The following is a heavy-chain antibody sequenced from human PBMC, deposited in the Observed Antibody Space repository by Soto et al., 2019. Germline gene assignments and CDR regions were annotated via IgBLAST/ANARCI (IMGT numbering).Heavy chain of an antibody. CDR3: ARGIKYGAYSRWCDP. J-gene: IGHJ5*02. CDR2: INPNSGNT. Sequence: QVQLVQSGAEVKKPGASVKVSCKASGYIFTNYDINWVRQATGQGLEYLGWINPNSGNTGYVQKFQGRVTMTRNTAINKAYMELNSLRSEDTAGYYCARGIKYGAYSRWCDPSGQGTLVTVSS. D-gene: IGHD4-17*01. V-gene: IGHV1-8*01. CDR1: GYIFTNYD.